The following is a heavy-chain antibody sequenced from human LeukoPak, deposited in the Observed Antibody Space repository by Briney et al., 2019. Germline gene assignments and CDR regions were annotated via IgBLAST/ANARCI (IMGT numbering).Heavy chain of an antibody. CDR1: GFSFSDYN. J-gene: IGHJ4*02. D-gene: IGHD6-19*01. V-gene: IGHV3-30*18. CDR3: AKVRWDNSGWYYLDS. Sequence: GGSLRLSCAASGFSFSDYNMHWVRQAPGKWLEWMAVISYNGINEYYADSVKGRFTISRDNSKSTLLLQMNSLRAEDTAVYYCAKVRWDNSGWYYLDSWGQGTLVTVSS. CDR2: ISYNGINE.